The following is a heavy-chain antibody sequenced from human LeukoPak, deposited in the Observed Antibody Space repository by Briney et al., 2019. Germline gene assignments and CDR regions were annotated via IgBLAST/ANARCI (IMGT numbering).Heavy chain of an antibody. Sequence: PGGSLRLSCAASGFIVSSNYMSWVRQAPGRGLEWVSAIYSGDNTFYADSVKGRFTISRDNSKNTLYLQMNSLRADDTAVYYCAGKYCSNGVCPDYWGQGTLVTVSS. D-gene: IGHD2-8*01. CDR1: GFIVSSNY. CDR3: AGKYCSNGVCPDY. V-gene: IGHV3-66*01. J-gene: IGHJ4*02. CDR2: IYSGDNT.